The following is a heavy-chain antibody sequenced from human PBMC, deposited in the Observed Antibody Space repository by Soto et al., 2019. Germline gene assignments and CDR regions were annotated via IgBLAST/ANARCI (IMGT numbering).Heavy chain of an antibody. D-gene: IGHD3-3*01. Sequence: ASVKVSCKASGYTFTNYAVHWVRQAPGQRLEWMGWINAGNGNTRYSQKFQGRVTITRDTSASTAYMELSSLRSEDTAVYYCARELGYDFWSGYYRYNWFDPWGQGTLVTVSS. J-gene: IGHJ5*02. CDR3: ARELGYDFWSGYYRYNWFDP. V-gene: IGHV1-3*01. CDR1: GYTFTNYA. CDR2: INAGNGNT.